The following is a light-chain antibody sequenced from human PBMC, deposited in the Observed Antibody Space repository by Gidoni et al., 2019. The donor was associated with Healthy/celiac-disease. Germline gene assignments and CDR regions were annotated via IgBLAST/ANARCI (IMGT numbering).Light chain of an antibody. CDR1: QSVNSY. Sequence: EVVFTQSPATLSSSTEKRATLSSMACQSVNSYLDWYQQKHGQAPRLLLYDPSTRATGIPARFSGSGSGTDFTLTISSREPEDFAVYYCQQRSNWPSITFGQGTRLEIK. J-gene: IGKJ5*01. V-gene: IGKV3-11*01. CDR3: QQRSNWPSIT. CDR2: DPS.